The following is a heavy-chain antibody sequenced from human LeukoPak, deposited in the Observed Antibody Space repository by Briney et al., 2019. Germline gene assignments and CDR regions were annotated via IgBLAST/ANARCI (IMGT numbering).Heavy chain of an antibody. Sequence: PSETLSLTCAVSGGSISSSNWWSWVRQPPGKGLEWIGEIYHSGSTNYNPSLKSRVTISVDTSKNQFSLKLSSVTAADTAVYYCARLITAFQAFDSWGQGTLVTVSS. V-gene: IGHV4-4*02. CDR1: GGSISSSNW. J-gene: IGHJ4*02. CDR2: IYHSGST. CDR3: ARLITAFQAFDS. D-gene: IGHD3-16*01.